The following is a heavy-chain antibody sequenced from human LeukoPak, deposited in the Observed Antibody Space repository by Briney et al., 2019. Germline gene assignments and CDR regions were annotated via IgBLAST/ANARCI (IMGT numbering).Heavy chain of an antibody. Sequence: SETLSLTCTVSGGSICSYYWSWIRQPPGKGLEWIGYIYYSGSTNYNPSLKSRVTISVDTSKNQFSLKLSSVTAADTAVYYCARVYYSGYDKGTWFDPWGQGTLVTVSS. V-gene: IGHV4-59*01. J-gene: IGHJ5*02. CDR3: ARVYYSGYDKGTWFDP. CDR2: IYYSGST. D-gene: IGHD5-12*01. CDR1: GGSICSYY.